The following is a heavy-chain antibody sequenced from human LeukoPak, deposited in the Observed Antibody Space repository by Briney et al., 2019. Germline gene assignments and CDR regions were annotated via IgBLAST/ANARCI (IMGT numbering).Heavy chain of an antibody. J-gene: IGHJ6*03. V-gene: IGHV3-21*01. Sequence: GGSLRLSCTASGFTLSLYSMHWVRQAPGKGLEWVSSIGRSSQYIYYGDSVRGRFTISRDNAKNSLCLDMNSPRAEDTAVYYCARDASNIDFAPYFYYMDVWGKGTTVTVSS. CDR1: GFTLSLYS. D-gene: IGHD3-3*01. CDR3: ARDASNIDFAPYFYYMDV. CDR2: IGRSSQYI.